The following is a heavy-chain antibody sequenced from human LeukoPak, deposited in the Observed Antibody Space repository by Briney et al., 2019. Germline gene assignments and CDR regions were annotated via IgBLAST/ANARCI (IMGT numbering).Heavy chain of an antibody. CDR2: IYGSGST. J-gene: IGHJ4*02. CDR1: GFTVSNNY. CDR3: ARGMPATAIRPYFDS. D-gene: IGHD2-2*02. Sequence: GGSLRLSCTASGFTVSNNYMTWVRQAPGKGLEGVSVIYGSGSTFYADSVKGRFTISRDSSKNTLYLQMDSLRAGDTAVYYCARGMPATAIRPYFDSWGQGTLVTVSS. V-gene: IGHV3-66*01.